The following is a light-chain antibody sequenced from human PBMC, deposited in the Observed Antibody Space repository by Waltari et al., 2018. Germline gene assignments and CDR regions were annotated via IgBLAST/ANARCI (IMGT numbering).Light chain of an antibody. CDR2: DAS. CDR3: QQRSNWLT. Sequence: EIVLTPSPATLSLSPGERATLSRRASQSVSSYLAWYQQKPGQAPRLLIYDASNRATGIPARFSGSESGTDFTLTISSLEPEDFAVYYCQQRSNWLTFGGGTKVEIK. V-gene: IGKV3-11*01. J-gene: IGKJ4*01. CDR1: QSVSSY.